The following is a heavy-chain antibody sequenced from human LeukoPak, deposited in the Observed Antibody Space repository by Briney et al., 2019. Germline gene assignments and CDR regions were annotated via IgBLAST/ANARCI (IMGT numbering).Heavy chain of an antibody. CDR3: AKDREGATDY. CDR1: GFTFSDYG. Sequence: PGRSLRLSCAASGFTFSDYGMHWVRQAPGKGLEWVAFIRYDGSNKYYADSVKGRFTISRDNSKNTLYLQMNSLRAEDTAVYYCAKDREGATDYWGQGTLVTVSS. J-gene: IGHJ4*02. D-gene: IGHD1-26*01. V-gene: IGHV3-30*02. CDR2: IRYDGSNK.